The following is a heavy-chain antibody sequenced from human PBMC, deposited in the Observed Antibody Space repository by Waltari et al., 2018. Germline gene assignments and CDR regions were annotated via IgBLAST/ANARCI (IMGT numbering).Heavy chain of an antibody. D-gene: IGHD6-13*01. V-gene: IGHV3-73*01. CDR1: GLPFSRSP. Sequence: EVQVVESGGGVVQPGGSLKLSCATVGLPFSRSPIHWVRQTSGKGLEWIGRIRSKPNNYATRYTASVEGRFTISRDDSENTVYLQMSSLMTEDTAVYYCTGGAVTGTDFWGQGTLVTVSS. J-gene: IGHJ4*02. CDR3: TGGAVTGTDF. CDR2: IRSKPNNYAT.